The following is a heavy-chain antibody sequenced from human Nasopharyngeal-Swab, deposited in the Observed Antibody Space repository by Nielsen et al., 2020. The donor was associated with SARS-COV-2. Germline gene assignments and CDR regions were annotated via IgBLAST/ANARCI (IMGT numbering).Heavy chain of an antibody. CDR1: GFTFDDYA. CDR2: SSWNSGTL. J-gene: IGHJ4*02. Sequence: GGSLRLSCAASGFTFDDYAMHWVRQAPGKGLEWVSGSSWNSGTLGYAGSVKGRFTISRDNAKNSLYLQMNSLRAEDTALYYCAKGGRYDYDRSGHYHFDYWGQGTLVTVSS. V-gene: IGHV3-9*01. CDR3: AKGGRYDYDRSGHYHFDY. D-gene: IGHD3-22*01.